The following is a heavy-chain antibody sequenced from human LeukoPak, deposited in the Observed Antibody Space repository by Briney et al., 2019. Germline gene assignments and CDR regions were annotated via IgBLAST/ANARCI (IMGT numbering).Heavy chain of an antibody. J-gene: IGHJ5*02. CDR2: IYYSGST. V-gene: IGHV4-39*07. D-gene: IGHD2-21*02. CDR3: ARVDCGGDCYAYNWFDP. Sequence: SETLSLTCTVSGGSISSSSYYWGWIRQPPGKGLEWIGSIYYSGSTYYNPSLKSRVTISVGTSKNQFSLKLSSVTAADTAVYYCARVDCGGDCYAYNWFDPWGQGTLVTVSS. CDR1: GGSISSSSYY.